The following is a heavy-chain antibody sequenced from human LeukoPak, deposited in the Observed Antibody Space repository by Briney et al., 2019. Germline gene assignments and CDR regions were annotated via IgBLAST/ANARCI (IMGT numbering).Heavy chain of an antibody. CDR3: ARDLDSGYDLGY. Sequence: PGGSLRLSCAASGFTFSSYSMNWVRQAPGKGLEWVSSISSSSSYIYYAGSVKGRFTISRDNAKNSLYLQMNSLRAEDTAVYYCARDLDSGYDLGYWGQGTLVTVSS. V-gene: IGHV3-21*01. D-gene: IGHD5-12*01. CDR1: GFTFSSYS. J-gene: IGHJ4*02. CDR2: ISSSSSYI.